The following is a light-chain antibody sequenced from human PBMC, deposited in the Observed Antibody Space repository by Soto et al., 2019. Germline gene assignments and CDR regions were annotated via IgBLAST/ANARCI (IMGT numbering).Light chain of an antibody. Sequence: DIQMTQSPSSLSASVGDRVTITCRASQSISSYLNWYQQKPGKAPKLLIYAASSVQSGVPSRFSGSGSGTDFTLTISSLQPEDFATYYCQQSYSTLTFTFGPGTKVDIK. CDR1: QSISSY. CDR2: AAS. V-gene: IGKV1-39*01. CDR3: QQSYSTLTFT. J-gene: IGKJ3*01.